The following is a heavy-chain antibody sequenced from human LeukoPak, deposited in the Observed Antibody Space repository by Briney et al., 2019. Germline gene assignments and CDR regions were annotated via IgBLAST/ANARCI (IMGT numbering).Heavy chain of an antibody. CDR3: ARVLVDMVRGVRYMDV. Sequence: SVKVSCKASGATFSSYAISLVRQAPGQGLEWMGGIIPIFGTANYAQKFQGRVTITADESTSTAYMELSSLRSEDTAVYYCARVLVDMVRGVRYMDVWGKGTTVTISS. J-gene: IGHJ6*03. D-gene: IGHD3-10*01. CDR1: GATFSSYA. CDR2: IIPIFGTA. V-gene: IGHV1-69*13.